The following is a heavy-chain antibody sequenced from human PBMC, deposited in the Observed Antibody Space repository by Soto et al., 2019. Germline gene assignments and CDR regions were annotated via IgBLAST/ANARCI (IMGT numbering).Heavy chain of an antibody. CDR3: ASERAGYFFNS. D-gene: IGHD6-25*01. CDR1: GDSISSNMYY. Sequence: QLHLQESGPGLVEPSETLFLTCAVSGDSISSNMYYWGWVRQSPGKGLEWIGTINYSGRTFYNPSLESRVSIYLDTSSNHFSLRLASATASDTAFYWCASERAGYFFNSWGQGTLVTVS. V-gene: IGHV4-39*02. CDR2: INYSGRT. J-gene: IGHJ4*02.